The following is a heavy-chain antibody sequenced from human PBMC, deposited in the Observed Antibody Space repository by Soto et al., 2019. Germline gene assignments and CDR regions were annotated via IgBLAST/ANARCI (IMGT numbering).Heavy chain of an antibody. CDR2: ISWDGGST. V-gene: IGHV3-43*01. J-gene: IGHJ6*02. D-gene: IGHD6-13*01. Sequence: GGSLSLACAASGFSFDDYTMHWVRQAPGKGLEWVSLISWDGGSTYYADSVKGRFTISRDNSKNSLYLQMNSLRTEDTALYYCAKDRLAAVHPAPTYYYSGMDVWGQGTTVTVSS. CDR3: AKDRLAAVHPAPTYYYSGMDV. CDR1: GFSFDDYT.